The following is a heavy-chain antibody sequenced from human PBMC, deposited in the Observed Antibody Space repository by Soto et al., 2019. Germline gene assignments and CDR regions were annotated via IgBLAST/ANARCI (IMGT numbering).Heavy chain of an antibody. J-gene: IGHJ6*02. Sequence: QVQLVQSGAEVKKPGSSVKVSCKASGGTFSSYAISWVRQAPGQGLEWMGGIIPIFGTANYAQKFQGRVTITADEATSTAYMELSSLRSEDTAVYYCARAQTVAGIYYYYYGMDVWGQGTTVTVSS. CDR3: ARAQTVAGIYYYYYGMDV. CDR1: GGTFSSYA. D-gene: IGHD6-19*01. CDR2: IIPIFGTA. V-gene: IGHV1-69*12.